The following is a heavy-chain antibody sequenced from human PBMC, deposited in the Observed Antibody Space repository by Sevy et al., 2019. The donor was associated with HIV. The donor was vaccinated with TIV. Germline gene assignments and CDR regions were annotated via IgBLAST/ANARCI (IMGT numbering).Heavy chain of an antibody. CDR2: IDYSGST. Sequence: SENLSLTCTVSGGSISSSGYYWGWIRQPPGKGLEWIGSIDYSGSTYYNPSLKSRVTVSIDTSKNQFSLKVRSVTAADTAVYYCAEVPPRSKMDVWGQGTTVTVSS. CDR3: AEVPPRSKMDV. V-gene: IGHV4-39*01. CDR1: GGSISSSGYY. D-gene: IGHD1-26*01. J-gene: IGHJ6*02.